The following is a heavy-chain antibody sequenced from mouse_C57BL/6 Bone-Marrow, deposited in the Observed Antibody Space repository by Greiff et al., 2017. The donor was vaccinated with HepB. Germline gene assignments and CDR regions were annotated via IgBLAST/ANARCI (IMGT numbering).Heavy chain of an antibody. J-gene: IGHJ3*01. D-gene: IGHD2-3*01. CDR3: ASFYDGYSWFAY. V-gene: IGHV2-9-1*01. Sequence: VQRVESGPGLVAPSQSLSITCTVSGFSLTSYAISWVRQPPGKGLEWLGVIWTGGGTNYNSALKSRLSISKDNSKSQVFLKMNSLQTDDTARYYCASFYDGYSWFAYWGQGTLVTVSA. CDR2: IWTGGGT. CDR1: GFSLTSYA.